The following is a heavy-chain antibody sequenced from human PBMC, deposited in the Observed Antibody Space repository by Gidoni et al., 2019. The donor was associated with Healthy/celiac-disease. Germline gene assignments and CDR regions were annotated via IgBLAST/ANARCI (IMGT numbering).Heavy chain of an antibody. J-gene: IGHJ4*02. CDR2: ISYDGSNK. CDR3: AKDSGHGFDY. CDR1: GFTFSSYG. D-gene: IGHD5-12*01. V-gene: IGHV3-30*18. Sequence: QVQLVESGGGVVQPGRSLSLSCAASGFTFSSYGMHWVRQAPGKGLEWVAVISYDGSNKYYADSVKGRFTISRDNSKNTLYLQMNSLRAEDTAVYYCAKDSGHGFDYWGQGTLVTVSS.